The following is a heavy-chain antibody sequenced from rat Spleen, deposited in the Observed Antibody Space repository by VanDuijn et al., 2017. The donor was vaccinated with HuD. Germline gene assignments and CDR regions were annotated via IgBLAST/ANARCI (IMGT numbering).Heavy chain of an antibody. Sequence: EMKLQESGPGLVKPSQSLSLTCSVTGYSITSGYGWNWIRKFPGNKLEWMGYINSAGNTLYNPSLKSRISITRDPSKNQFFLQVNSVTTEDTATYYCARSDGTHYYLPFIYWGQGALVTVSS. CDR3: ARSDGTHYYLPFIY. J-gene: IGHJ3*01. CDR1: GYSITSGYG. D-gene: IGHD1-12*02. CDR2: INSAGNT. V-gene: IGHV3-3*01.